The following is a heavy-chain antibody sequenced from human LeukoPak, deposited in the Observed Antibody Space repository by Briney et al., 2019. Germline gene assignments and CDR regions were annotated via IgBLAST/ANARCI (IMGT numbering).Heavy chain of an antibody. CDR2: IYYSGST. CDR1: GGSISSSSYY. D-gene: IGHD3-16*02. V-gene: IGHV4-39*01. CDR3: ASGGAPYYDYVWGSYRYSPFDY. Sequence: SENLSLTCTVSGGSISSSSYYWGWVRQPPGKGLEWIGSIYYSGSTYYNPSLKSRVTISVDTSKNQFSLKLSSVTAADTAVYYCASGGAPYYDYVWGSYRYSPFDYWGQGTLVTVSS. J-gene: IGHJ4*02.